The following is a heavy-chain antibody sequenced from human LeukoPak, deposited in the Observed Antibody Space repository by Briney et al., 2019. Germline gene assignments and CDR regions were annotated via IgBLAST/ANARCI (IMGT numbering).Heavy chain of an antibody. D-gene: IGHD5-24*01. CDR3: ARASSVGDGYNSHFDY. Sequence: SVKVSCKASGGTFSSYAISWVRQAPGQGLEWMGKIIPILDITDYAQNFQGRVTITADKSTSTAHMELSSLRAEDTAVYYCARASSVGDGYNSHFDYWGQGTLVTVSS. V-gene: IGHV1-69*04. CDR2: IIPILDIT. J-gene: IGHJ4*02. CDR1: GGTFSSYA.